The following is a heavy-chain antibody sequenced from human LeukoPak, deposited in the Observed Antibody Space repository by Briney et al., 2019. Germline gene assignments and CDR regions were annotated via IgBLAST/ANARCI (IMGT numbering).Heavy chain of an antibody. CDR3: ARGRRASPGYCSGGSCYEFDYYFDY. CDR1: GFTFSSYE. D-gene: IGHD2-15*01. Sequence: GGSLRLSCAASGFTFSSYEMNWVRQAPGKGLEWVSYISSSGSTIYYADSVKGRFTISRDNAKNSLYLQRNSLRAEDTAVYYCARGRRASPGYCSGGSCYEFDYYFDYWGQGTLVTVSS. CDR2: ISSSGSTI. J-gene: IGHJ4*02. V-gene: IGHV3-48*03.